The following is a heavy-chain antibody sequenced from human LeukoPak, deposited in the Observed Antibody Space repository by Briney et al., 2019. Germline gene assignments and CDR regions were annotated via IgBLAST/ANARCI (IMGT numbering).Heavy chain of an antibody. CDR2: INHSGST. D-gene: IGHD6-13*01. Sequence: SETLSLTCAVYGGSFSGYYWSWIRQPPGKGLEWIGEINHSGSTNYNPSLKSRVTISVDTSKNQFSLKLSSVTAADTAVYYCARCIAAAGLYYYYYGMDVWGQGTTVTFSS. J-gene: IGHJ6*02. V-gene: IGHV4-34*01. CDR1: GGSFSGYY. CDR3: ARCIAAAGLYYYYYGMDV.